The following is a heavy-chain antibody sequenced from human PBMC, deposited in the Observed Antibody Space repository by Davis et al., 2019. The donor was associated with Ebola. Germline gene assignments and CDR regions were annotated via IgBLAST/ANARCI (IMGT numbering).Heavy chain of an antibody. J-gene: IGHJ4*02. CDR3: TTSPRYLEDY. D-gene: IGHD1-1*01. Sequence: GESLKLSCAASGFTFSGSAMHWVRQAPGKGLEWVGRIKSKTDGRTTDYAAPVKGRFTISRDDSKNTLYLQMNSLKTEDTAVYYCTTSPRYLEDYWGQGTLVTVSS. CDR2: IKSKTDGRTT. CDR1: GFTFSGSA. V-gene: IGHV3-15*01.